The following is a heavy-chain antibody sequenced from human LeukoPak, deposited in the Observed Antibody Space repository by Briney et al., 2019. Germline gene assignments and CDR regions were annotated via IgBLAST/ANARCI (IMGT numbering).Heavy chain of an antibody. D-gene: IGHD3-3*01. Sequence: ASVTVSCTVSGYTLTELSMHWVRQAPGKGLEWMGGFDPEDGETIYAQKFQGRVTMTEDTSTDTAYMELSSLRSEDTAVYYCARVVGSGYYLNWFDPWGQGTLVTVSS. CDR1: GYTLTELS. V-gene: IGHV1-24*01. J-gene: IGHJ5*02. CDR2: FDPEDGET. CDR3: ARVVGSGYYLNWFDP.